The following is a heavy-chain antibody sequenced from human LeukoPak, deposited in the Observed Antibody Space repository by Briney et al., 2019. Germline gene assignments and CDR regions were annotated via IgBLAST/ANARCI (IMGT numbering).Heavy chain of an antibody. V-gene: IGHV4-59*01. CDR3: ARAKDDYYYYYMDV. Sequence: GSLRPSCAASGFTFSSYAMSWVRQAPGKGLEWIGYIYYSGSTNYNPSLKSRVTISVDTSKNQFSLKLSSVTAADTAVYYCARAKDDYYYYYMDVWGKGTTVTVSS. CDR1: GFTFSSYA. J-gene: IGHJ6*03. CDR2: IYYSGST.